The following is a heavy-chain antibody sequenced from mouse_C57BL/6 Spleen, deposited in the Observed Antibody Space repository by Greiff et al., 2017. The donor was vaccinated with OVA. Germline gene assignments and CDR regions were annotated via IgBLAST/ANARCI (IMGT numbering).Heavy chain of an antibody. J-gene: IGHJ4*01. Sequence: QVQLQQSGAELVRPGTSVKVSCKASGYAFTNYLIEWVKQRPGQGLEWIGVINPGSGGTKYNEKFKGKATLTADKSSSTSYMQLSSLTSEDSAVYFCARGGPGVWCAMDYWGQGTSVTVSS. V-gene: IGHV1-54*01. CDR2: INPGSGGT. CDR3: ARGGPGVWCAMDY. D-gene: IGHD1-1*02. CDR1: GYAFTNYL.